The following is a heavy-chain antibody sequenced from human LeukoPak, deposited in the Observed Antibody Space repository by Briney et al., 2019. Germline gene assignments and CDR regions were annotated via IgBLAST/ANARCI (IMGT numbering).Heavy chain of an antibody. J-gene: IGHJ6*02. Sequence: SETLSLTCAVYGGSFSGYYWCWIRQPPGKGLEWIGEINHSGSTNYNPSLKSRVTISVDTSKNQFPLKLSSVTAADTAVYYCARGRMGASPSGYGMDVWGQGTTVTVSS. CDR2: INHSGST. CDR1: GGSFSGYY. D-gene: IGHD1-26*01. V-gene: IGHV4-34*01. CDR3: ARGRMGASPSGYGMDV.